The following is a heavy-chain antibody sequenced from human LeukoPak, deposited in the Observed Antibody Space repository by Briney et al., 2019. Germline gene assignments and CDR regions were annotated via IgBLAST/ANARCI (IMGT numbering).Heavy chain of an antibody. V-gene: IGHV1-2*02. CDR1: GYTFTGYY. Sequence: ASVKVSCKASGYTFTGYYIHWVRQAPGQGLEWMGWINPNSGGTNYAQNFQGRVTMTRDTSISTAYMELSRLRSDDTAVYYCATDTYYDSSGYCFGYWGQGTLVTVSS. CDR3: ATDTYYDSSGYCFGY. D-gene: IGHD3-22*01. CDR2: INPNSGGT. J-gene: IGHJ4*02.